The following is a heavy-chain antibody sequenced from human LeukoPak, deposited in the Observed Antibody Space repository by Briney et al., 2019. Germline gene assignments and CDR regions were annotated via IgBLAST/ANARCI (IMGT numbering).Heavy chain of an antibody. V-gene: IGHV3-7*01. CDR1: GFTFSSYW. Sequence: GGSLRLSCAASGFTFSSYWMSWVRQAPGKGLEWGANIKQDGSEKYYVDSVKGRFTISRDNAKNSLYLQMNSLRAEDTAVYYCARDGFSGSDDYWGQGTLVTVSS. D-gene: IGHD3-10*01. J-gene: IGHJ4*02. CDR2: IKQDGSEK. CDR3: ARDGFSGSDDY.